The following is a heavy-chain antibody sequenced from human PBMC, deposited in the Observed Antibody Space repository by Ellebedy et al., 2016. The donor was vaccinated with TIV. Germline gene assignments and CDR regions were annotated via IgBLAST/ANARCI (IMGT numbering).Heavy chain of an antibody. D-gene: IGHD3-22*01. CDR3: AKGSSSGFNYDRVGFEY. Sequence: GESLKISCAASGFTFSSFAMHWVRQAPGKGLEWLLVISGGGESTYPADSVKGRFTITRNNSKNTLYLQMDRLRAEDTAVYYCAKGSSSGFNYDRVGFEYWGQGTLVTVSS. CDR1: GFTFSSFA. V-gene: IGHV3-23*01. J-gene: IGHJ4*02. CDR2: ISGGGEST.